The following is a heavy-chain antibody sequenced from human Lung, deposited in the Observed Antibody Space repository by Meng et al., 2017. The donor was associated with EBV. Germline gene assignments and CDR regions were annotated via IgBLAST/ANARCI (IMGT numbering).Heavy chain of an antibody. CDR3: ARLYRGGWYL. Sequence: QVYRQEWGAGLLKPSETLSLTCAVYGGPFSTYYWSWIRQPPGKGLEWIGEINRSGSTNYNPSLKSRLTVSMDTSKNQFSLKLSSVTAADTAVYYCARLYRGGWYLWGRGTLVTVSS. CDR2: INRSGST. CDR1: GGPFSTYY. V-gene: IGHV4-34*01. D-gene: IGHD6-19*01. J-gene: IGHJ4*02.